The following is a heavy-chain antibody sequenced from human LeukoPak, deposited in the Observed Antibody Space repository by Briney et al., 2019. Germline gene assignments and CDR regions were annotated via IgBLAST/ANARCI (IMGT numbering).Heavy chain of an antibody. Sequence: GGSLRLSCAASGFTFSSYGTHWVRQAPGKGLQWVAFIQYDGRNKYYADSVKGRFTISRDNSKNTLYLQMNSLRAEDTAVYYCARPAAYNWFDPWGQGTLVTVSS. CDR2: IQYDGRNK. V-gene: IGHV3-30*02. CDR3: ARPAAYNWFDP. J-gene: IGHJ5*02. CDR1: GFTFSSYG. D-gene: IGHD2-2*01.